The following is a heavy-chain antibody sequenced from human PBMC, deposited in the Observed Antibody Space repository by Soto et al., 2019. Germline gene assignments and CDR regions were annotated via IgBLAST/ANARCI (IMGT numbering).Heavy chain of an antibody. Sequence: EVQLVESGGGLVKPGGSLRLSCEASGFTFSSYSMNWVRQAPGKGREWVSSIISSSSYIYYADSVKGRFTISRDNAKNSLYLQMNSLRAEDTAVYYCARDFGYCSGGSCYSGSYYYGMDVWGQGTTVTVSS. CDR1: GFTFSSYS. V-gene: IGHV3-21*01. CDR3: ARDFGYCSGGSCYSGSYYYGMDV. J-gene: IGHJ6*02. D-gene: IGHD2-15*01. CDR2: IISSSSYI.